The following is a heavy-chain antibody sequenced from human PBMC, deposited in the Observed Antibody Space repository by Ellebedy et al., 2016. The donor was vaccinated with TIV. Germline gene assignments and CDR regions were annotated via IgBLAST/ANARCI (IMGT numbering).Heavy chain of an antibody. CDR2: VYYSGSP. CDR1: GGSVSNTRYY. Sequence: SQTLSLTCGVSGGSVSNTRYYWAWIRQPPGKGLEWIGSVYYSGSPYYNPSFKSRVTLSADTSKNQFSLNLRTVTAADTAVYYCARTDPWQPIDDWGQGILVSVSS. J-gene: IGHJ4*02. V-gene: IGHV4-39*01. CDR3: ARTDPWQPIDD. D-gene: IGHD2-21*02.